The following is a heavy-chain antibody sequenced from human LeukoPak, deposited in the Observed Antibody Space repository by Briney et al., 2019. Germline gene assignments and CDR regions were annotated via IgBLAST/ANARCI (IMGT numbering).Heavy chain of an antibody. V-gene: IGHV4-39*07. CDR1: GGSISSSSYY. CDR2: LYYSGST. CDR3: ARVLATDCSGGSCYFDY. Sequence: SETLSLTCTVSGGSISSSSYYWGWIRQPPGKGLEWIGSLYYSGSTNYNPSLKSRVTISVDTSKNQFSLKLSSVTAADTAVYYCARVLATDCSGGSCYFDYWGQGTLVTVSS. J-gene: IGHJ4*02. D-gene: IGHD2-15*01.